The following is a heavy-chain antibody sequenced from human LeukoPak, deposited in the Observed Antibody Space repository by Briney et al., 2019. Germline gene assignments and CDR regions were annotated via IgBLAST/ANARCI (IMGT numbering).Heavy chain of an antibody. CDR2: IIPILGIA. V-gene: IGHV1-69*04. Sequence: ASVKVSCKASGGTFSSYAISWVRQDPGQGLEWMGRIIPILGIANYAQKFQGRVTITADKSTSTAYMELSSLRSEDTAVYYCARGRIAARGYFDYWGQGTLVTVSS. J-gene: IGHJ4*02. D-gene: IGHD6-6*01. CDR1: GGTFSSYA. CDR3: ARGRIAARGYFDY.